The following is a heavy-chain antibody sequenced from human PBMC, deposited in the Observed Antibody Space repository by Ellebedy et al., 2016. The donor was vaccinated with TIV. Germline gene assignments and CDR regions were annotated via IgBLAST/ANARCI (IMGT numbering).Heavy chain of an antibody. CDR1: GFTFSSYW. J-gene: IGHJ1*01. Sequence: GESLKISCAASGFTFSSYWMSWVRQAPGKGLEWVANIKKDGSEKYYVDSVKGRFTISRDNAKNSLYLQMNSLRAEDTAVYYCARGGGFQHWGQGTLVTVSS. CDR2: IKKDGSEK. D-gene: IGHD1-26*01. CDR3: ARGGGFQH. V-gene: IGHV3-7*01.